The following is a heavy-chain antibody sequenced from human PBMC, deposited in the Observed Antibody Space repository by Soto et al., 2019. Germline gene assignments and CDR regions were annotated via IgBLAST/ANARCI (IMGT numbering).Heavy chain of an antibody. CDR1: AFTFSNFE. Sequence: GGSLRLSCEASAFTFSNFEMNWVRQVPGRGLEWLAYISFRGTTIYYADSVRGRFTISRDNTKNSVFLQMYSLGGEYTAIYYCVRDKSNIIVTHFALWGKRTRVAASS. CDR2: ISFRGTTI. CDR3: VRDKSNIIVTHFAL. D-gene: IGHD2-21*01. V-gene: IGHV3-48*03. J-gene: IGHJ6*03.